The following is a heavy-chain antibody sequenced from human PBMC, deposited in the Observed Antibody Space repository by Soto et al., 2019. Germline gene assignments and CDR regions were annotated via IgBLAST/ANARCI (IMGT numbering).Heavy chain of an antibody. V-gene: IGHV3-30-3*01. D-gene: IGHD6-19*01. Sequence: GGSLRLSCAASGFTFSSYAMHWVRQAPGKGLEWVAVISYDGSNKYYADSVKGRFTISRDNSKNTLYLQMNSLRAEDTAVYYWASREQWQDSSGLIDYWGQGTLVTVSS. CDR2: ISYDGSNK. CDR1: GFTFSSYA. CDR3: ASREQWQDSSGLIDY. J-gene: IGHJ4*02.